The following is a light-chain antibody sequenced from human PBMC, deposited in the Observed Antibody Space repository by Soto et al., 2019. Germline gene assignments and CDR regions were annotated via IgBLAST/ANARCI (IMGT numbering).Light chain of an antibody. CDR2: GTS. V-gene: IGKV3D-15*01. Sequence: EIVMTQSPATLSVSPGERATLSCRVSQSVSSYLAWYQQKPGQSPRLLIFGTSNRATGIPDRFRGGGSGTDFTLTISSLEPEDFAVYYCQQYNNWPPITFGQGTRLEIK. CDR3: QQYNNWPPIT. J-gene: IGKJ5*01. CDR1: QSVSSY.